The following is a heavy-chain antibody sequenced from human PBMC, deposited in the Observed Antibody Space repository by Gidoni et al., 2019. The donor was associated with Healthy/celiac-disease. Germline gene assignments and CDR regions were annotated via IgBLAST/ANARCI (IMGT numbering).Heavy chain of an antibody. J-gene: IGHJ4*02. V-gene: IGHV3-7*03. CDR1: GFTFSSYW. D-gene: IGHD1-26*01. Sequence: EVQLVESGGGLVQPGGSLRLSCAASGFTFSSYWMSWVRQATGKGLEWVANIKQDGSEKYYVDSVKGRFTISRDNAKNSLYLQMNSLRAEDTAVYYCARVAYFPAFDYWGQGTLVTVSS. CDR3: ARVAYFPAFDY. CDR2: IKQDGSEK.